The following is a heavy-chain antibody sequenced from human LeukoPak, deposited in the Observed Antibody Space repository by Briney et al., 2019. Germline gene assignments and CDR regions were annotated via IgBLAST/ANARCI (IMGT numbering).Heavy chain of an antibody. CDR2: IYHSGST. CDR3: ARDSYDSSGYSDY. CDR1: GYSISSGYC. D-gene: IGHD3-22*01. Sequence: SETLSLTCTVSGYSISSGYCWGWIRQPPGKGLEWIGSIYHSGSTYYNPSLKSRVTISVDTSKNQFSLKLSSVTAADTAVYYCARDSYDSSGYSDYWGQGTLVTVSS. V-gene: IGHV4-38-2*02. J-gene: IGHJ4*02.